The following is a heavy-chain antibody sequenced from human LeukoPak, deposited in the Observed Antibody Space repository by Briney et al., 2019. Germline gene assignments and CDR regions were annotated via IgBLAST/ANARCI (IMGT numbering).Heavy chain of an antibody. J-gene: IGHJ4*02. V-gene: IGHV4-4*07. CDR1: GGSISSYY. CDR3: ARGRIMITFGGVVTYYFDY. CDR2: IYTRGST. Sequence: TPSETLSLTCTVSGGSISSYYWSWIRQPAGKGLEWIGRIYTRGSTNYNPSLKSRVTMSVDTSKNQFSLKLSSVTAADTAVYYCARGRIMITFGGVVTYYFDYWGQGTLVTVSS. D-gene: IGHD3-16*01.